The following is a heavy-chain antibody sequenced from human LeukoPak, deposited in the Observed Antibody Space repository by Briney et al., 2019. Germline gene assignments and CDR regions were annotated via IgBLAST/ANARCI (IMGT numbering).Heavy chain of an antibody. CDR2: IYYSGST. CDR3: ARGEDSSGYFGLSY. J-gene: IGHJ4*02. V-gene: IGHV4-59*01. Sequence: PSETLSFTCTVSGGSISSYYWSWIRQPPGKGLEWIGYIYYSGSTNYNPSLKSRVTISVDTSKNQFSLKLSSVTAADTAVYYCARGEDSSGYFGLSYWGQGTLVTVSS. D-gene: IGHD3-22*01. CDR1: GGSISSYY.